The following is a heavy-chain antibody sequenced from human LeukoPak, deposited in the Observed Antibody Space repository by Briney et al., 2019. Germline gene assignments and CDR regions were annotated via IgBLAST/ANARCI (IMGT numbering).Heavy chain of an antibody. Sequence: GSSVTVSCKASGGTFSSYAISWVRQAPGQGLEWMGGIIPIFGTANYAQKFQGRVTITADESTSTAYMELSSQRSEDTAVYYCARGGLRAHYFDYWGQGTLVTVSS. D-gene: IGHD2-15*01. J-gene: IGHJ4*02. CDR2: IIPIFGTA. V-gene: IGHV1-69*01. CDR1: GGTFSSYA. CDR3: ARGGLRAHYFDY.